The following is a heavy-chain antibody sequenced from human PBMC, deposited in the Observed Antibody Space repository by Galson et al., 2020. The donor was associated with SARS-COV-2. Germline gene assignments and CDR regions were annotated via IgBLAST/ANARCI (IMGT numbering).Heavy chain of an antibody. CDR3: ARARSIVVVVAATPHGFAP. D-gene: IGHD2-15*01. CDR2: ISSSSSTI. Sequence: QAGGSLRLSCAASGFTFSSYSMNWVRQAPGKGLEWVSYISSSSSTIYYADSVKGRFTISRDNAKNSLYLQMNSLRAEDTAVYYCARARSIVVVVAATPHGFAPWVQGTLVPVSS. J-gene: IGHJ5*02. CDR1: GFTFSSYS. V-gene: IGHV3-48*04.